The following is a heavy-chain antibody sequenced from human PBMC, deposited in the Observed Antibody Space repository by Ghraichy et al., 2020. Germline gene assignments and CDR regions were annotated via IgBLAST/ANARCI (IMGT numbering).Heavy chain of an antibody. Sequence: RGSLRLSCTASGFTFNNAWVTWVRQAPGKGLEWIGRIKSKADGGTTDYGAPVKGRFTISRDDSKNTVYLQMNSLRTGDTAVYYCGRLGAFDYWGQGTLVTVSS. CDR1: GFTFNNAW. CDR3: GRLGAFDY. CDR2: IKSKADGGTT. V-gene: IGHV3-15*01. D-gene: IGHD3-9*01. J-gene: IGHJ4*02.